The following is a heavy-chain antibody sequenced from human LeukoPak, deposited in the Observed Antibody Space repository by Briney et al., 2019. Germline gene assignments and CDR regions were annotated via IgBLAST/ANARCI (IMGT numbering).Heavy chain of an antibody. Sequence: GSLRLSCAASGFTFSDYYMSWIRQAPGKGLEWVSYISSSGSTIYYADSVKGRFTISRDNAKNSLYLQMNSLRAEDTAVYYCATAPHGKFTFWSGYSDPLDYWGQGTLVTVSS. J-gene: IGHJ4*02. V-gene: IGHV3-11*04. D-gene: IGHD3-3*01. CDR2: ISSSGSTI. CDR3: ATAPHGKFTFWSGYSDPLDY. CDR1: GFTFSDYY.